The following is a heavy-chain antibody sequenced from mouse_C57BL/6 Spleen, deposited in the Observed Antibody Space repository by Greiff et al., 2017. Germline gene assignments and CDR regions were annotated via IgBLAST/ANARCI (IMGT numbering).Heavy chain of an antibody. CDR3: ARPGGGRYFGG. CDR1: GYTFTSYW. J-gene: IGHJ2*01. CDR2: IYPSDSET. D-gene: IGHD1-1*01. V-gene: IGHV1-52*01. Sequence: QVQLQQPGAELVRPGSSVKLSCKASGYTFTSYWMHWVKQRPIHGLEWIGNIYPSDSETHYNQKFKDKATLTVDTSSSTAYMQLSSLTSEDSAVYYCARPGGGRYFGGRGKGTTLTVAS.